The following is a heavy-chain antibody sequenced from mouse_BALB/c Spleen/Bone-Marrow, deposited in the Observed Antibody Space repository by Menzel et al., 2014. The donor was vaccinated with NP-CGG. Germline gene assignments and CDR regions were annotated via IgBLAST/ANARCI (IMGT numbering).Heavy chain of an antibody. V-gene: IGHV1-18*01. CDR3: ARWDYYGYAMDY. CDR1: GYSFTGYT. J-gene: IGHJ4*01. Sequence: VQLKESGPELVKPGASTKISCKASGYSFTGYTMNWVKQSHGKNLEWIGLINPYNGGTSYNQKFKGKATLTVDKSSSTAYMELLSLTSEDSAVYYCARWDYYGYAMDYWGQGTSVTVSS. CDR2: INPYNGGT. D-gene: IGHD1-1*01.